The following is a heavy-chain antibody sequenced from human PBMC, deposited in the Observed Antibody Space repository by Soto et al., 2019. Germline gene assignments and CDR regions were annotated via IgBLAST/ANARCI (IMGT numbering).Heavy chain of an antibody. Sequence: GGSLRLSCETSGFTFGNYGMGWVRQAPGKGLSWVSGISSSSRRTYYADSVKGRFSISRDNSKSTLYLQMNDLRPEDTAVYYCARAPGSGLYYFDYWGQGTLVTVSS. D-gene: IGHD2-15*01. V-gene: IGHV3-23*01. CDR3: ARAPGSGLYYFDY. CDR1: GFTFGNYG. J-gene: IGHJ4*02. CDR2: ISSSSRRT.